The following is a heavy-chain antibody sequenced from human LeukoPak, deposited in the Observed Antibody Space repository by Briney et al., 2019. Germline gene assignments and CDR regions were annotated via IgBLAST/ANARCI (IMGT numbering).Heavy chain of an antibody. D-gene: IGHD6-6*01. Sequence: ASVKVSCKASGYTFTSCYIHWVRQAPGQGLEWMGIINPSGGSTSYAQKFQGGVTMTRDTSTSTVYMELSSLRSEDTAVYYCARDPIAARSIDYWGQGTLVTVSS. J-gene: IGHJ4*02. CDR3: ARDPIAARSIDY. CDR1: GYTFTSCY. CDR2: INPSGGST. V-gene: IGHV1-46*01.